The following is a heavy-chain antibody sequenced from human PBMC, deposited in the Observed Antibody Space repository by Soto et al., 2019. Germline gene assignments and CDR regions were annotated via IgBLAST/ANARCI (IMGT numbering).Heavy chain of an antibody. D-gene: IGHD2-2*01. Sequence: GASVKVSCKASGYTFTSYYMHWVRQAPGQELEWMGIINPSGGSPSYAQKFQGRVTMTRDTSTSTVYMELSSLRSEDTAVYYCATVQQGYFRGTSCYYYYGLAVWGKGTTVTVSS. J-gene: IGHJ6*04. V-gene: IGHV1-46*01. CDR1: GYTFTSYY. CDR3: ATVQQGYFRGTSCYYYYGLAV. CDR2: INPSGGSP.